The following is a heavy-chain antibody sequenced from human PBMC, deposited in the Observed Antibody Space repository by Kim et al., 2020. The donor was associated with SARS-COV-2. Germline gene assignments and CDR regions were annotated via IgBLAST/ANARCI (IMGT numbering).Heavy chain of an antibody. V-gene: IGHV4-39*01. CDR3: ARHRAYYYDSSGYWWFDP. Sequence: SETLSLTCTVSGGSISSSSYYWGWIRQPPGKGLEWIGSIYYSGSTYYNPSLKSRVTISVDTSKNQFSLKLSSVTAADTAVYYCARHRAYYYDSSGYWWFDPWGQGTLVTVSS. CDR2: IYYSGST. CDR1: GGSISSSSYY. D-gene: IGHD3-22*01. J-gene: IGHJ5*02.